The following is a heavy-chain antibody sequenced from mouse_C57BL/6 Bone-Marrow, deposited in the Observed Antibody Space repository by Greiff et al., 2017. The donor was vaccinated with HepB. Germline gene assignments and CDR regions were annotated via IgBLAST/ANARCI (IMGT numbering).Heavy chain of an antibody. Sequence: EVQLQQSGPGLVKPSQTVFLTCTVTGISITTGNYRWSWIRQFPGNKLEWIGYIYYSGTITYNPSLTSRTTITRDTPKNQFFLEMNSLTAEDTATYYCARDRPVITANPYWYFDVWGTGTTVTVSS. CDR2: IYYSGTI. J-gene: IGHJ1*03. CDR3: ARDRPVITANPYWYFDV. CDR1: GISITTGNYR. D-gene: IGHD1-1*01. V-gene: IGHV3-5*01.